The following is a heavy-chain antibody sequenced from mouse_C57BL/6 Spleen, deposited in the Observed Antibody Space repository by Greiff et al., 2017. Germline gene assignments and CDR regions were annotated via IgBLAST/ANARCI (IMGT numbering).Heavy chain of an antibody. D-gene: IGHD2-3*01. V-gene: IGHV2-5*01. CDR3: AKKRGVYDSWYFDV. CDR1: GFSLTSYG. CDR2: IWRGGST. J-gene: IGHJ1*03. Sequence: QVQLQQSGPGLVQPSQSLSITCTVSGFSLTSYGVHWVRQSPGKGLEWLGVIWRGGSTDYNAAFMSRLSITKDNSKSQVFFKMNSLQADDTAIYYCAKKRGVYDSWYFDVWGTGTTVTVSS.